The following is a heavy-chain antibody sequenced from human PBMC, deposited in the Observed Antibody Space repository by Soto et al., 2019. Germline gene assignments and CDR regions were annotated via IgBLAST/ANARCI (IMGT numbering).Heavy chain of an antibody. D-gene: IGHD3-10*01. V-gene: IGHV4-34*01. J-gene: IGHJ6*02. CDR2: ITPIGTI. Sequence: LSLTCHVSDGSFTGSYWSWIRQPPGRGLEWIGEITPIGTITYNPSLRSRLTISLDTPKNQFSLNLTSVTAADTAVYYCARGGVTMAHKYYYYGMDVWGPGTTVTVSS. CDR1: DGSFTGSY. CDR3: ARGGVTMAHKYYYYGMDV.